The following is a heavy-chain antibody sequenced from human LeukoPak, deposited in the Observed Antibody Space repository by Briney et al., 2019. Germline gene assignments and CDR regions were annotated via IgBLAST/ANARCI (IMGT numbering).Heavy chain of an antibody. D-gene: IGHD3-10*01. J-gene: IGHJ6*03. Sequence: SETLSLTCAVYGGSFSGYYWSWIRQPPGKGLEWIGEINHSGSTNYNPSLKSRVTISVDTSKNQFSLKLSSVTAADTAVYYCARVGSHSGSLSLIRRNYEYYYYMDVWGKGTTVTISS. CDR2: INHSGST. CDR3: ARVGSHSGSLSLIRRNYEYYYYMDV. V-gene: IGHV4-34*01. CDR1: GGSFSGYY.